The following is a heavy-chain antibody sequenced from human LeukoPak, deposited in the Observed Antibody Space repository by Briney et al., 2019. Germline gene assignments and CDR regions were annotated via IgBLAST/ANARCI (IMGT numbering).Heavy chain of an antibody. CDR3: ARDEGD. J-gene: IGHJ4*02. CDR1: GFAFSYNT. D-gene: IGHD1-26*01. V-gene: IGHV3-21*06. Sequence: GGSLRLSCAASGFAFSYNTMNWVRQAPGKGLEWVSFISRDGADIYYADSVVGRFTISRDNAKNSLYLQMNSLRIEDTAIYYCARDEGDWGQGTLVTVSS. CDR2: ISRDGADI.